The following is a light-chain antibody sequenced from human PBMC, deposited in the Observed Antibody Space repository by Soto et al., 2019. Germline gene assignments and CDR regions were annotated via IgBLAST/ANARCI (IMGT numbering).Light chain of an antibody. CDR2: GAS. J-gene: IGKJ1*01. V-gene: IGKV3-20*01. CDR1: QSVRTK. Sequence: EIVLTQSPGTLSLSPGERATLSCRASQSVRTKLAWYQQKPGQAPRLLIYGASSRATAIPDRFSGSGSGTDFTLTISRLEPEDFAVYYCHPYGSSPATFGQGTKVDIK. CDR3: HPYGSSPAT.